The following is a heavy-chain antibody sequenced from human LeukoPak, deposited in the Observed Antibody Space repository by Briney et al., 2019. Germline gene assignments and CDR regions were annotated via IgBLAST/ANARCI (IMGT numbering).Heavy chain of an antibody. CDR1: GFTFSSYG. CDR2: ISYDGSNK. Sequence: SGGSLRLSCAASGFTFSSYGVHWVRQAPGKGLEWVAVISYDGSNKYYADSVKGRFTISRDNSKNTLYLQMNSLRAEDTAVYYCAKSITTYRYYFDYWGQGTLVTVSS. V-gene: IGHV3-30*18. CDR3: AKSITTYRYYFDY. J-gene: IGHJ4*02. D-gene: IGHD1-20*01.